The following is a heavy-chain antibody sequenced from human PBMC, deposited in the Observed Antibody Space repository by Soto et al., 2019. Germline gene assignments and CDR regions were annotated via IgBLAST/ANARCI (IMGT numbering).Heavy chain of an antibody. V-gene: IGHV3-33*01. J-gene: IGHJ6*02. D-gene: IGHD3-9*01. CDR3: ARSPYTTGYHYGMDV. CDR2: IWYDGSNK. Sequence: GGSLRLSCASSGFSFILYGMQRVRQAPGKGLEWVAVIWYDGSNKYYADSVKSRFTISRDNSKNTLYLQMDSLRAEDTAVYYCARSPYTTGYHYGMDVWGQGTTVTVSS. CDR1: GFSFILYG.